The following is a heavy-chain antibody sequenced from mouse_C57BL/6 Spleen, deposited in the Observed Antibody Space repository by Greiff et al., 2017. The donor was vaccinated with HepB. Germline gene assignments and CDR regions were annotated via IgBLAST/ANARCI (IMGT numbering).Heavy chain of an antibody. CDR1: GYAFTNYL. Sequence: QVQLQQSGAELVRPGTSVKVSCKASGYAFTNYLIEWVKQRPGQGLEWIGVINPGSGGTNYNEKFKGKATLTADKSSSTAYMQLSSLTSEDSAVYFCARGDYGSRNAMDYWGQRTSVTVSS. CDR2: INPGSGGT. V-gene: IGHV1-54*01. J-gene: IGHJ4*01. CDR3: ARGDYGSRNAMDY. D-gene: IGHD1-1*01.